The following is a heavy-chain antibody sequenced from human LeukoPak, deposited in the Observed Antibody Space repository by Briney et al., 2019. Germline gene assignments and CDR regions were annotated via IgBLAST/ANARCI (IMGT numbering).Heavy chain of an antibody. J-gene: IGHJ4*02. CDR1: GFTFSNYA. CDR3: ATTPLYYYDSSGYYSDY. CDR2: ISGSGGST. D-gene: IGHD3-22*01. Sequence: GGSLRLSRAASGFTFSNYAMRWVRQAPGTGLEWVSAISGSGGSTYYADSVKGRLTISRDYSKNTLYLQMKSLRAEDTAIYYCATTPLYYYDSSGYYSDYWGQGTLVTVSS. V-gene: IGHV3-23*01.